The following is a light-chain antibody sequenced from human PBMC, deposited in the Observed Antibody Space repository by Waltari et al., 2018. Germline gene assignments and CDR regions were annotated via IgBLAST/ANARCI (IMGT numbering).Light chain of an antibody. CDR1: NSNIGNNY. Sequence: QSVLTQPTSASGTPGQTVAISCSGTNSNIGNNYVYWYLQLPGTAPKLLIDKNNQRPSWVPERFSGSKSGTSPSLVISGLRSEDEADYFCAAWDDSLSVVIFGGGTKLTVL. CDR3: AAWDDSLSVVI. J-gene: IGLJ2*01. CDR2: KNN. V-gene: IGLV1-47*01.